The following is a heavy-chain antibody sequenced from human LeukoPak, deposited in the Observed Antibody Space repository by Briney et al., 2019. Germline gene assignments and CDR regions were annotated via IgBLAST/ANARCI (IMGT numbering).Heavy chain of an antibody. CDR2: IIPILGIA. CDR3: ASFSHSSGYFRFDY. Sequence: GASVKVSCKASGGTFSSYAISWVRQAPGQGLEWMGRIIPILGIANYAQKFQGRVTITADKSTSTAYMELSSLRSGDTAVYYCASFSHSSGYFRFDYWGQGTLVTVSS. V-gene: IGHV1-69*04. J-gene: IGHJ4*02. D-gene: IGHD3-22*01. CDR1: GGTFSSYA.